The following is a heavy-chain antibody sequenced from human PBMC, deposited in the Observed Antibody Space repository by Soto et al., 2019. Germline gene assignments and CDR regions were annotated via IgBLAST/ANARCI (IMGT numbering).Heavy chain of an antibody. CDR2: LSNDGSSK. CDR3: ARGRSLYTVVTLFDY. CDR1: GFTFSSYA. D-gene: IGHD2-21*02. Sequence: LRLSCAASGFTFSSYAMHWVRQAPGKGLEWVAVLSNDGSSKYYGDSMKGRFTISRDNSKNTLYLQMNSLRPEDTAVYYCARGRSLYTVVTLFDYWGQGTLVTVSS. J-gene: IGHJ4*02. V-gene: IGHV3-30-3*01.